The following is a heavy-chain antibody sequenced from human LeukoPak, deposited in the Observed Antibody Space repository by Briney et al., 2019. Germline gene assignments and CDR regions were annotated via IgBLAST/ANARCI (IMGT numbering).Heavy chain of an antibody. V-gene: IGHV4-61*01. CDR2: IYYNGIA. Sequence: SETLSLTCTVSGGSVNSGSYYWSWIRLPPGKGLEWIGYIYYNGIADYNPSLKSRVTISLDTPKNQFSLKLTSVTAADTAVYYCARDNIAAAGTSVYWGQGTLVTVSS. D-gene: IGHD6-13*01. CDR1: GGSVNSGSYY. J-gene: IGHJ4*02. CDR3: ARDNIAAAGTSVY.